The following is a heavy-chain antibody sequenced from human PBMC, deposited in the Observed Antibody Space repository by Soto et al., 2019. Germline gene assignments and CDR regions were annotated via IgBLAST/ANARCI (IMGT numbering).Heavy chain of an antibody. CDR1: GFTFSSYW. CDR3: ARYDSSSGYFDY. Sequence: EVQLVESGGGLVQAGGSLRLSCAASGFTFSSYWMTWVRQAPGKGLEWVAIIKQDGSDKYYVDSVKGRFTISRDNAKKSLYLKMNSLSAEDTAVYSCARYDSSSGYFDYWGQGTLVTVSS. J-gene: IGHJ4*02. V-gene: IGHV3-7*05. D-gene: IGHD6-6*01. CDR2: IKQDGSDK.